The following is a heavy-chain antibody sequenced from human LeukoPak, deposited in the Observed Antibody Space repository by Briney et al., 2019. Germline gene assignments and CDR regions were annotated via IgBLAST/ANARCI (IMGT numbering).Heavy chain of an antibody. CDR2: IFYSGTT. CDR1: GASLNGHY. Sequence: SETLSLTCAVYGASLNGHYWSWIRQPPGKGLEWIGSIFYSGTTYYNPSLKSRVTLFIDTSKNQFSMKVTSVTAADTAVYFCARHEVVPPHYFDSWGLGTWVTVSS. CDR3: ARHEVVPPHYFDS. J-gene: IGHJ4*02. D-gene: IGHD2-8*01. V-gene: IGHV4-34*12.